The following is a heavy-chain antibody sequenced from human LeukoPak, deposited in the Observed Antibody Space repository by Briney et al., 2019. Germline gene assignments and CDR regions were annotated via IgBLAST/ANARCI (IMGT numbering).Heavy chain of an antibody. V-gene: IGHV4-30-4*01. Sequence: SETLSLTFAVYGGSFSGYYWSWIRQPPGQGLEWIGYIYYSGSTYYNPSLKSRLSISVDTSKNQFSLNLNSVTAADTAVYYCARVRPQLPHFDYWGQGTLVTVSS. D-gene: IGHD1-26*01. CDR2: IYYSGST. J-gene: IGHJ4*02. CDR3: ARVRPQLPHFDY. CDR1: GGSFSGYY.